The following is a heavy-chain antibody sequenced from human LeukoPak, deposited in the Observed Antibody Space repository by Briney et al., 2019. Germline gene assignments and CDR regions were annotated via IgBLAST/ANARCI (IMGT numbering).Heavy chain of an antibody. V-gene: IGHV2-5*02. J-gene: IGHJ3*02. Sequence: SGPTLVNPPQTLTLTCTFSGFLLHTTGGGVGWIRQPPGKALEWLALIYSDDDKRYIPSLNSRLTITKDTSKNQVVLIMTNMDPVDTATYYCAHVVYDYGDLDAFDIGGQGTMVTVSS. CDR1: GFLLHTTGGG. CDR3: AHVVYDYGDLDAFDI. CDR2: IYSDDDK. D-gene: IGHD4-17*01.